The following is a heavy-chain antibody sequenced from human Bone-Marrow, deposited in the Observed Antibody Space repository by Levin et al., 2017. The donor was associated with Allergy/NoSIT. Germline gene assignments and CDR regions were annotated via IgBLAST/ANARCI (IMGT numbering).Heavy chain of an antibody. CDR1: GYTFTSYA. J-gene: IGHJ1*01. V-gene: IGHV7-4-1*02. CDR2: INANTWKP. D-gene: IGHD4-17*01. CDR3: AKVGAPGTTINFQE. Sequence: GASVKVSCKASGYTFTSYALNWVRQAPGQGLEWMGWINANTWKPTYAQGFTGRFVFSLDTSVSTAYLQITRLKAEDTAVYYCAKVGAPGTTINFQEWGQGTLVTVSS.